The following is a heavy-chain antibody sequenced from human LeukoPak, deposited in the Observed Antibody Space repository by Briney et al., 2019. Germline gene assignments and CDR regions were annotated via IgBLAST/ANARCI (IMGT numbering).Heavy chain of an antibody. V-gene: IGHV1-18*01. Sequence: APVKVSCKASGYTFTSYGISWVRQAPGQGREGMGWIRAYNGKKKFAQKLQGRVTMTPDTSTSTAYVELRSLRSDDTAGYYCARVRGDYYDRPFDYWGQGTLVTVSS. D-gene: IGHD3-10*02. J-gene: IGHJ4*02. CDR1: GYTFTSYG. CDR3: ARVRGDYYDRPFDY. CDR2: IRAYNGKK.